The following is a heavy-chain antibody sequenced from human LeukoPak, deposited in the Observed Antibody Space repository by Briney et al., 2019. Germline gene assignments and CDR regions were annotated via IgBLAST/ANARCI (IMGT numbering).Heavy chain of an antibody. V-gene: IGHV4-59*01. D-gene: IGHD5-12*01. J-gene: IGHJ4*02. CDR1: GGSISSYY. CDR3: AREIRGYDCNFDY. CDR2: IYYSGTT. Sequence: PSETLSLTCTVSGGSISSYYWSWIRQPPGKGLEWIGYIYYSGTTNYNPSLESRVTISVDTSKNQFSLKLTSVTAADTAVYYCAREIRGYDCNFDYWGQGTLVTVSS.